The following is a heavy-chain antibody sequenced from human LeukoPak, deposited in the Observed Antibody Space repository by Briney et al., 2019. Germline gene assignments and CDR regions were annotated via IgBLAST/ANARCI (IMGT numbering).Heavy chain of an antibody. D-gene: IGHD2-2*01. Sequence: SGGSLRLSCAASGFTFSSYSMNWVRQAPGKGLEWVSSISSSSSYIYYADSVKGRFTISRDNAKNSLYLQMNSLRAEDTAVYYCARISTSSPVGYWGQGTLVTVSS. V-gene: IGHV3-21*01. CDR3: ARISTSSPVGY. CDR2: ISSSSSYI. CDR1: GFTFSSYS. J-gene: IGHJ4*02.